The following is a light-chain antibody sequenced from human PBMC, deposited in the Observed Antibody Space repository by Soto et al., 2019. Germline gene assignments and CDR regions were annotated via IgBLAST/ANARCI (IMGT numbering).Light chain of an antibody. CDR1: QSVRSSH. J-gene: IGKJ5*01. CDR3: HQYGSSPRT. V-gene: IGKV3-20*01. Sequence: EIVLTQSPGTLSLSPWERATLSCRASQSVRSSHLAWYQQKPGQAPRLLIYGPSSRAAGIPDRFSGSGSGTDFTLTISRLEPEDFAVYYCHQYGSSPRTFGQGTRLEIK. CDR2: GPS.